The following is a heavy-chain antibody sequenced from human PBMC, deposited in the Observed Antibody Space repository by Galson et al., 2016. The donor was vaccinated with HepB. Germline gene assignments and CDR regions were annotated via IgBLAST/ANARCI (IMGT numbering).Heavy chain of an antibody. D-gene: IGHD7-27*01. CDR3: VKDPNWEAGC. CDR2: INYRGEST. V-gene: IGHV3-23*01. J-gene: IGHJ4*02. Sequence: SLRLSCAASGFTFSKHDMNWVRQAPGKGLEYISNINYRGESTSYVDSVKGRFTISRDNSRHTLYLQMDNLRAEDTAIYYCVKDPNWEAGCWGRGTPVTVSS. CDR1: GFTFSKHD.